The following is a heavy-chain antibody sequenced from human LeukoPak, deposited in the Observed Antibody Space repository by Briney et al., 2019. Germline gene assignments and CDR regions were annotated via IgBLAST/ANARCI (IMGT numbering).Heavy chain of an antibody. CDR2: ISAYNGNT. J-gene: IGHJ4*02. CDR1: GYTFTSYY. D-gene: IGHD3-10*01. CDR3: ARVEYYGSGSYYNPFFDY. V-gene: IGHV1-18*04. Sequence: ASVKVSCKASGYTFTSYYMHWVRQAPGQGLEWMGWISAYNGNTNYAQKLQGRVTMTTDTSTSTAYMELRSLRSDDTAVYYCARVEYYGSGSYYNPFFDYWGQGTLVTVSS.